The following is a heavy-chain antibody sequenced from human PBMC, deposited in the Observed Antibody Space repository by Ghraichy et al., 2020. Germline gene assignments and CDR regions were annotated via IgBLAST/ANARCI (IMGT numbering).Heavy chain of an antibody. CDR3: ARGGYGEGYDSSGYLNWFDP. J-gene: IGHJ5*02. Sequence: SVKVSCKASGGTFSSYAISWVRQAPGQGLEWMGGIIPIFGTANYAQKFQGRVTITADESTSTAYMELSSLRSEDTAVYYCARGGYGEGYDSSGYLNWFDPWGQGTLVTVSS. V-gene: IGHV1-69*13. D-gene: IGHD3-22*01. CDR1: GGTFSSYA. CDR2: IIPIFGTA.